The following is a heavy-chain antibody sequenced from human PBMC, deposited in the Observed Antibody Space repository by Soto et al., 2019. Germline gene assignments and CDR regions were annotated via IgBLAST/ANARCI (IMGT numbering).Heavy chain of an antibody. D-gene: IGHD6-19*01. V-gene: IGHV3-33*06. J-gene: IGHJ4*02. CDR2: VWNDGINK. CDR1: GFIFSAYG. Sequence: QGQLVESGGGVVQPGGSLRLSCAASGFIFSAYGIHWVRQAPGKGLEWVAIVWNDGINKYYADSVKGRFTISRDNSRDTLFLQMNSLTADDTAVYYCAKATTNGGWFNPFDSWGQGALVTVSS. CDR3: AKATTNGGWFNPFDS.